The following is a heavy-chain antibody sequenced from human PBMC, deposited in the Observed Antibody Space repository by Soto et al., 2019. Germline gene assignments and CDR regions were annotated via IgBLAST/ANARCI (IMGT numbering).Heavy chain of an antibody. CDR2: ISYDGSNK. J-gene: IGHJ4*02. V-gene: IGHV3-30-3*01. Sequence: QVQLVESGGGVVQPGRSLRLSCAASGFTFSSYAMHWVRQAPGEGLEWVAVISYDGSNKYYADSVKGRFTISRDNSKNTLYLQMNSLRAEDTAVYYCARGALWFGELLPDYWGQGTLVTVSS. CDR3: ARGALWFGELLPDY. CDR1: GFTFSSYA. D-gene: IGHD3-10*01.